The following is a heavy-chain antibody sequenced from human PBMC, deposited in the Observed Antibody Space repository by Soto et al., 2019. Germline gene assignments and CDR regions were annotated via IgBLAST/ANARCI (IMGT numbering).Heavy chain of an antibody. CDR1: GGSISSYY. CDR2: IYYSGST. V-gene: IGHV4-59*01. J-gene: IGHJ6*02. D-gene: IGHD3-22*01. Sequence: PLETLSLTCTVSGGSISSYYWSWIRQPPGKGLEWIGYIYYSGSTNYNPSLKSRVTISVDTSKNQFSLKLSSVTAADTAVYYCARGLLRDGMDVWGQGTTVTVSS. CDR3: ARGLLRDGMDV.